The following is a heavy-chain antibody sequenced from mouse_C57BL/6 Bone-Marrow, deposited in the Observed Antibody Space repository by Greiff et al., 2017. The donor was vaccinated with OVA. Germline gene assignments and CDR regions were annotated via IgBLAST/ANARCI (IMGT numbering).Heavy chain of an antibody. D-gene: IGHD1-1*01. V-gene: IGHV1-81*01. CDR2: IYPRSGNT. J-gene: IGHJ2*01. Sequence: QVQLQQSGAELARPGASVKLSCKASGYTFTSYGISWVKQRTGQGLVWIGEIYPRSGNTYYNEKFKGKATLTADKSSSTAYMELRSLTSEDSAVYFCARGEYYGSKYYWGQGTTLTVSS. CDR1: GYTFTSYG. CDR3: ARGEYYGSKYY.